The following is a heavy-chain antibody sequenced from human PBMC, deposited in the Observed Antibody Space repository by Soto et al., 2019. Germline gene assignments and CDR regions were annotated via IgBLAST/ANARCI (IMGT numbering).Heavy chain of an antibody. J-gene: IGHJ4*02. Sequence: QVQLVESGGGVVQPGRSLRLSCAASGFTFSSYGMHWVRQAPGKGLEWVAVIWYDGSNKYYADSVKGRFTISRDNSKNTLYLQMNSLRAEDTAVYYCARDAPGHRGGLDYWGQGTLVTVSS. V-gene: IGHV3-33*01. CDR3: ARDAPGHRGGLDY. CDR1: GFTFSSYG. CDR2: IWYDGSNK. D-gene: IGHD3-10*01.